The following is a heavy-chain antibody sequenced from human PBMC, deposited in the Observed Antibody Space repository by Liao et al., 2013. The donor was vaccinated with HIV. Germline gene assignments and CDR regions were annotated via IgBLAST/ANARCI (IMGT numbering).Heavy chain of an antibody. CDR2: IYTSGST. CDR1: GGSISSGSYY. CDR3: VYDSSGYDWFDP. D-gene: IGHD3-22*01. Sequence: QVQLQESGPGLVKPSQTLSLTCTVSGGSISSGSYYWSWIRQPAGKGLEWIGRIYTSGSTNYNPSLKSRVTISVDTSKNQFSLKLSSVTAADTAVYYCVYDSSGYDWFDPWGQGTLVTVSS. J-gene: IGHJ5*02. V-gene: IGHV4-61*02.